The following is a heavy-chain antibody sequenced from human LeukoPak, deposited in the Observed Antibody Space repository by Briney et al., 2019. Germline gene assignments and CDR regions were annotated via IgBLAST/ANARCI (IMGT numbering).Heavy chain of an antibody. CDR1: GFTFSSYA. V-gene: IGHV3-30-3*01. Sequence: GGSLRLSCAASGFTFSSYAMHWVRQAPGRGLEWVAVISDDGSDKRYADSVKGRFTISRDNSKKTLYLQTNSPRPEDTALYFCARKDDSCGYPFDYWGQGTLVTVSP. CDR3: ARKDDSCGYPFDY. J-gene: IGHJ4*02. D-gene: IGHD3-22*01. CDR2: ISDDGSDK.